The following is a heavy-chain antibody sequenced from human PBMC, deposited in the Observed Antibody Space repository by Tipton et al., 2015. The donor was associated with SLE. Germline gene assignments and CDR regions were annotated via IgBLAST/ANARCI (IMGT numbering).Heavy chain of an antibody. CDR1: GFTFSSYS. CDR3: AKDEVPWDY. V-gene: IGHV3-21*04. J-gene: IGHJ4*02. Sequence: SLRLSCAVSGFTFSSYSMNWVRQAPGKGLEWVSSISSSSSNIYYSDSVKGRFTISRDNSKNTLYLQMNSLRAEDTAVYYCAKDEVPWDYWGQGTLVTVSS. CDR2: ISSSSSNI.